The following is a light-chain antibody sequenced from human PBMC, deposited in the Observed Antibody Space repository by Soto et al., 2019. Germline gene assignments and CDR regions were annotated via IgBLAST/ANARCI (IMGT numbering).Light chain of an antibody. CDR3: QEGHSTPRT. CDR2: AAS. J-gene: IGKJ1*01. CDR1: QSINTF. Sequence: DIQMTQSPSSLSASVGDRVTITCRASQSINTFLNWYQQKPGKAPKLLIYAASSLHSGVPSRFSGSVSGTDFTLTISSLQPEDFATYYCQEGHSTPRTFGQGTKVEIK. V-gene: IGKV1-39*01.